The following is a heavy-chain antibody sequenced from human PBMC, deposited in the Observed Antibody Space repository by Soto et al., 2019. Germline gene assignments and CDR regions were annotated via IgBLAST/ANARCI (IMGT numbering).Heavy chain of an antibody. Sequence: GGSLRLSCAASGFTFSSYWMSWVRQAPGKGLEWVANIKQDGSEKYYVDSVKGRFTISRDNAKNSLYLQMNSLRAEDTAVYYCARENVVVVPAGLMYYFDYWGQGTLVTVSS. CDR1: GFTFSSYW. V-gene: IGHV3-7*01. CDR2: IKQDGSEK. J-gene: IGHJ4*02. D-gene: IGHD2-15*01. CDR3: ARENVVVVPAGLMYYFDY.